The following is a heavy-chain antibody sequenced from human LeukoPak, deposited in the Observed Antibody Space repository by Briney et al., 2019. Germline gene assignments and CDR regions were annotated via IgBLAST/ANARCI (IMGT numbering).Heavy chain of an antibody. D-gene: IGHD3-3*01. CDR2: IYYSGST. Sequence: RPSETLSLTCTVSGGSISSSSYYWGWIRQPPGKGLEWIGSIYYSGSTYYNPSLKSRVTISVDTSKNQFSLKLSSVTAADTAVYYCARFLVGVVIMDYFDYWGQGTLVTVSS. CDR3: ARFLVGVVIMDYFDY. V-gene: IGHV4-39*01. CDR1: GGSISSSSYY. J-gene: IGHJ4*02.